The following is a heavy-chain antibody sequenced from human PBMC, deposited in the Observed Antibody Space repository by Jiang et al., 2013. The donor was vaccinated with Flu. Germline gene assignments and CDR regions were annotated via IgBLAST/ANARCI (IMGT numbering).Heavy chain of an antibody. V-gene: IGHV6-1*01. CDR3: VRGAPRLFDY. CDR2: TYYRSKWYT. Sequence: SQTLSLTCAISGDSVSSNSAAWNWIRQSPSRGLEWLGRTYYRSKWYTNYAISVEGRITINPDTSKNQLSLQLNSVTPEDTAVYYCVRGAPRLFDYWGQGILVTVSS. J-gene: IGHJ4*02. CDR1: GDSVSSNSAA.